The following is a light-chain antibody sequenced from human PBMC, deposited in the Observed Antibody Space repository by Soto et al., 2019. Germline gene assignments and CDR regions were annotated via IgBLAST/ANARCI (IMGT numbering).Light chain of an antibody. CDR2: DAS. Sequence: VVLTQSPATLSLSRGERATLSCRTSLSVSVYLDWYQQKPGQAPRLLISDASNRATGIPARFSGSGSGTDFTLPISSLAPEDFAVYYCHQRQYWPPITFGQGTRLEIK. CDR3: HQRQYWPPIT. V-gene: IGKV3-11*01. CDR1: LSVSVY. J-gene: IGKJ5*01.